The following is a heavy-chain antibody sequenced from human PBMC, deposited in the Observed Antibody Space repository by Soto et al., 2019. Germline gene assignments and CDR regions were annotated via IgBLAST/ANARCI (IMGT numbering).Heavy chain of an antibody. CDR2: ISAAGDP. J-gene: IGHJ6*02. Sequence: EVQLVESGGGLVQPGGSLRLSCEASGFTFRNYDMHWVRQGPGKGLEWVSGISAAGDPDYADSVEGRFTISRENAQNSFFLQMNSLRVGDTAVYYCASTDRDFYGLDVGGQGTTVIVSS. V-gene: IGHV3-13*05. CDR1: GFTFRNYD. CDR3: ASTDRDFYGLDV.